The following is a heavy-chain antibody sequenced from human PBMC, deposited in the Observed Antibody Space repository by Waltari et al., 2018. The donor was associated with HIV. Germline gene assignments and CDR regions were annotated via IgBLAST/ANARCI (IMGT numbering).Heavy chain of an antibody. Sequence: QLQLQESGPGLVKPSETLSLTCTVSGGSISSSRYYWGWIRQPPGKGLEWIGSIYYSGSTYYNPSLKSRVTISVDTSKNQFSLKLSSVTAADTAVYYCAVRDGYNSLDYWGQGTLVTVSS. J-gene: IGHJ4*02. V-gene: IGHV4-39*01. CDR2: IYYSGST. D-gene: IGHD5-12*01. CDR1: GGSISSSRYY. CDR3: AVRDGYNSLDY.